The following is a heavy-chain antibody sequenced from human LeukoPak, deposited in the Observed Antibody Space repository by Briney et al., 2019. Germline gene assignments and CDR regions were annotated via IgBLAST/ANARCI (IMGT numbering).Heavy chain of an antibody. CDR1: GFTVSNNY. Sequence: PGGSLRLSCGVSGFTVSNNYMTWVRQAPGKGLEWVSAISGSGGSTYYADSVKGRFTISRDNSKNTLYLQMNSLRAEDTAVYYCAKDAPLIAVAGKEGYWGQGTLVTVSS. CDR2: ISGSGGST. CDR3: AKDAPLIAVAGKEGY. D-gene: IGHD6-19*01. V-gene: IGHV3-23*01. J-gene: IGHJ4*02.